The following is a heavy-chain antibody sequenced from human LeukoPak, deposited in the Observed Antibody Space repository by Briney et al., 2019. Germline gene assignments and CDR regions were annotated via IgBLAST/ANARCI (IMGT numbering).Heavy chain of an antibody. CDR3: AKDRGSDTAMVSFYMDV. D-gene: IGHD5-18*01. CDR1: GFTFADYT. Sequence: PRGSLRPSCAAAGFTFADYTMHWVRQVPGKGMEWVSLISWDGSSTYYADSGKGRSTISRDNSKNSLYLQMNSLRTADTALYYCAKDRGSDTAMVSFYMDVWGKGTTVTVSS. V-gene: IGHV3-43*01. CDR2: ISWDGSST. J-gene: IGHJ6*03.